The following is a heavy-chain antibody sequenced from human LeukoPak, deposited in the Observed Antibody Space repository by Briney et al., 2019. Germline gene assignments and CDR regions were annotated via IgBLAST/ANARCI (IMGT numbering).Heavy chain of an antibody. CDR3: ARLGATVTTLDY. D-gene: IGHD4-17*01. CDR1: GYTFTSYG. Sequence: GASVKVSCKASGYTFTSYGTSWVRQAPGQGLEWMGGIIPIFGTANYAQKFQGRVTITADESTSTAYMELSSLRSEDTAVYYCARLGATVTTLDYWGQGTLVTVSS. CDR2: IIPIFGTA. J-gene: IGHJ4*02. V-gene: IGHV1-69*13.